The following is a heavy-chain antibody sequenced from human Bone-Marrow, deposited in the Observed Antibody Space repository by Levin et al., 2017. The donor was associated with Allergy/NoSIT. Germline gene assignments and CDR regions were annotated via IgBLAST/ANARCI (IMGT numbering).Heavy chain of an antibody. J-gene: IGHJ6*02. CDR1: GFTFTDHY. D-gene: IGHD3-22*01. Sequence: GGSLRLSCTASGFTFTDHYMTWIRQAPGKGLEWLSYITSSGSTIKYADSVKGRFTISRDNAKNSVYLQMNTLTAEDTAVYYCARGGGGYTYAGFGLDVWGQGTPVTVTS. CDR3: ARGGGGYTYAGFGLDV. V-gene: IGHV3-11*01. CDR2: ITSSGSTI.